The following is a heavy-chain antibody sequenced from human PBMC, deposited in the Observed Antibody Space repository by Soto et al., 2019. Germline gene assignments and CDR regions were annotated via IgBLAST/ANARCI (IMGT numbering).Heavy chain of an antibody. CDR1: GGTFTYYG. D-gene: IGHD3-22*01. CDR2: IIPIIGPA. Sequence: QGQLVQSGAEVKRPGSSVKLSCKASGGTFTYYGISWVRQAPGQGLERMGGIIPIIGPATYAQKFQGRVTITADQSTRTAYMELSSLGSEDTGLYYCARDLGTTIAGPPIRETYGGLDPWGQGTLVTVSS. V-gene: IGHV1-69*01. CDR3: ARDLGTTIAGPPIRETYGGLDP. J-gene: IGHJ5*02.